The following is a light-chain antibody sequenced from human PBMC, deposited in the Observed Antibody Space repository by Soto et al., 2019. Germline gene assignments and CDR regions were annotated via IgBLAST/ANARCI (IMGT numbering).Light chain of an antibody. V-gene: IGKV1-12*01. CDR3: QQANTFPWT. Sequence: DIQMTQSPSSVSASVGDRVTITCRASQGISSWLAWYQHKPGKAPKLPIYAASSLQSGVPSRFSGSGSGTEFTLTISSLQPEDFATYYCQQANTFPWTFGQGTMVEIK. J-gene: IGKJ1*01. CDR2: AAS. CDR1: QGISSW.